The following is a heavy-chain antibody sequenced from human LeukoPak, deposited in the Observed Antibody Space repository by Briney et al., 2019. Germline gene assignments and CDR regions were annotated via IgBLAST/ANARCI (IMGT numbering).Heavy chain of an antibody. CDR2: INSDGSFT. CDR3: ARVSSGRQWLPFDY. CDR1: GFTLSSYW. J-gene: IGHJ4*02. Sequence: GGSLRPSCAASGFTLSSYWMHWVRQVPGKGLVWVSRINSDGSFTSYADSVKGRFIISRDNAKNTLYLQMSSLRAEDTAVYYCARVSSGRQWLPFDYWGQGSLVTVSS. D-gene: IGHD5-12*01. V-gene: IGHV3-74*01.